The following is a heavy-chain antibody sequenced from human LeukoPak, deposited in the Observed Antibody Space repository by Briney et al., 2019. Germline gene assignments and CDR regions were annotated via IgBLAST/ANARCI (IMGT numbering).Heavy chain of an antibody. J-gene: IGHJ4*02. D-gene: IGHD3-16*01. Sequence: SETLSLTCTVSGGSISSYYWSWIRQPPGEGLEWIGYIYYSGSTNYNPSLKSRVTISVDTSKNQFSLKLSSVTAADTAVYYCARENSGGSPDYYSDYWGQGTLVTVSS. V-gene: IGHV4-59*12. CDR1: GGSISSYY. CDR2: IYYSGST. CDR3: ARENSGGSPDYYSDY.